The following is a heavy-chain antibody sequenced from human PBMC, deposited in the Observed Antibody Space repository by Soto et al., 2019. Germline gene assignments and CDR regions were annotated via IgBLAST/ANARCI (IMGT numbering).Heavy chain of an antibody. Sequence: SETLSLTCTVSGGSISNNDSYWSWVRQPPGKGLEWIGYIYFSGSTYYNPSLQSRVTISIDTSKNQFSLKLSSVTAADTAVYYCARRVAAGGTFDYWGQGTLVTVSS. D-gene: IGHD6-13*01. J-gene: IGHJ4*02. CDR3: ARRVAAGGTFDY. CDR2: IYFSGST. CDR1: GGSISNNDSY. V-gene: IGHV4-30-4*01.